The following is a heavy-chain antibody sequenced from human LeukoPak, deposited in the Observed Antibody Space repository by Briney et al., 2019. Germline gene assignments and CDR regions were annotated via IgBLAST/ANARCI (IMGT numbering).Heavy chain of an antibody. CDR2: IISIFGTA. J-gene: IGHJ4*02. CDR1: GGTFSSYA. Sequence: ASVKVSCKASGGTFSSYAISWVRQAPGQGLEWMGRIISIFGTANYAQKFQGRVTITTDESTNTAYMELSSLRSEDTAVYYCARGNWDSSGWYYDYWGQGTLDTVSS. D-gene: IGHD6-19*01. CDR3: ARGNWDSSGWYYDY. V-gene: IGHV1-69*05.